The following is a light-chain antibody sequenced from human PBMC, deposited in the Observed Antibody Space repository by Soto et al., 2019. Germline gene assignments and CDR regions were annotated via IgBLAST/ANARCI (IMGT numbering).Light chain of an antibody. Sequence: QSVLTQPPSASGTPGQRVTISCSGGSSNIGAGYVVHWYQHLPGTAPRLLIYGNSNRPSGVPDRFSGSKSGTSASLAITGLQTEDEADYYCQSFDSGLRGEVFGGGTKVTVL. J-gene: IGLJ3*02. CDR3: QSFDSGLRGEV. V-gene: IGLV1-40*01. CDR2: GNS. CDR1: SSNIGAGYV.